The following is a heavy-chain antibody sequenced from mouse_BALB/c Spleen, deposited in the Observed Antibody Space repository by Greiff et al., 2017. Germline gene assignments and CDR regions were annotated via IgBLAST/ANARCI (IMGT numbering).Heavy chain of an antibody. CDR2: IWGDGST. V-gene: IGHV2-3*01. CDR1: GFSLTSYG. J-gene: IGHJ4*01. Sequence: VKLVESGPGLVAPSQSLSITCTVSGFSLTSYGVSWVRQPPGKGLEWLGVIWGDGSTNYHSALISRLSISKDNSKSQVFFKMNSLQANDTAIYYCARTLYGSTSYAMDYWGQGTSVTVSS. CDR3: ARTLYGSTSYAMDY. D-gene: IGHD1-2*01.